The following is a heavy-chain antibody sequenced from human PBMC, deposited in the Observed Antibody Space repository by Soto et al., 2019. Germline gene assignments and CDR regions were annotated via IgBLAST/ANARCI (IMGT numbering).Heavy chain of an antibody. Sequence: GWSLRLSCAASGFAFSSYAMSWVRQAPGKGLEWVSIISGSTSGTYYADAVKGRFTISRDNSNNTRYLQMNSLSAGDTAVYYCEKDRGFIDPFDYWGQGALVTVSS. D-gene: IGHD3-16*02. CDR3: EKDRGFIDPFDY. CDR2: ISGSTSGT. CDR1: GFAFSSYA. J-gene: IGHJ4*02. V-gene: IGHV3-23*01.